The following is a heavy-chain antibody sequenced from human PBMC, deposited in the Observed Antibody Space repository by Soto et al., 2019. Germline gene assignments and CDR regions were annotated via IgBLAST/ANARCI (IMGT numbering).Heavy chain of an antibody. V-gene: IGHV3-33*01. J-gene: IGHJ6*03. Sequence: PGGSLRLSCAASGFTFSSYGMHWVRQAPGKGLEWVAVIWYEGSNKYYADSVKGRFTISRDNSKNTLYLQMNSLRAEDTAVYYWARDAYCSSTSCYADTSYYYYYMDVWGKGTTVTVSS. CDR3: ARDAYCSSTSCYADTSYYYYYMDV. CDR1: GFTFSSYG. D-gene: IGHD2-2*01. CDR2: IWYEGSNK.